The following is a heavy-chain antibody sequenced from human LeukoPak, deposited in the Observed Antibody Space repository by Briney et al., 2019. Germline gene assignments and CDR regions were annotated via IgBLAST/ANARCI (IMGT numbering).Heavy chain of an antibody. CDR3: ATFPYYYDSSDY. V-gene: IGHV4-39*01. CDR2: IYYSGST. J-gene: IGHJ4*02. CDR1: GGSISSSSYY. D-gene: IGHD3-22*01. Sequence: PSETLSLTCTVSGGSISSSSYYWGWIRQPPGKGLEWIGSIYYSGSTYYNPSLKSRVTISVDTSKNQFSLKLSSVTAADTAVYYCATFPYYYDSSDYWGQGTLVTVSS.